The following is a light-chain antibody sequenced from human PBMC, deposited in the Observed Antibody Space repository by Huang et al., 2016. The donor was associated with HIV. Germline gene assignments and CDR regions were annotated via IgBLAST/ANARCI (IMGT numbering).Light chain of an antibody. Sequence: ETVMTQSPATLSVSPGERATLSCRASESISSNLAWYQQRPGQAPRRLIYGASTRATGIPARFSGSGSGTEFTLTISSLQSEDFAVYYCQQYNNWPMYTFGQGTKLEIK. CDR2: GAS. J-gene: IGKJ2*01. CDR3: QQYNNWPMYT. V-gene: IGKV3-15*01. CDR1: ESISSN.